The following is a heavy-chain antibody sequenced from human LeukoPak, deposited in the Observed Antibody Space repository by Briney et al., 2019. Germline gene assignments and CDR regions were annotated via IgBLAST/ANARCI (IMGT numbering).Heavy chain of an antibody. CDR2: ITPNSGGT. V-gene: IGHV1-2*02. D-gene: IGHD1-7*01. Sequence: ASVKVSCKASGYTFTGYYIDWVRQAPGQGLEWMGWITPNSGGTKYGQKFQGRVTMTRDTPISTAYMELSSLRSDDTAVYYCARVLRWNYVEDAFDIWGQGTMVTVSS. J-gene: IGHJ3*02. CDR3: ARVLRWNYVEDAFDI. CDR1: GYTFTGYY.